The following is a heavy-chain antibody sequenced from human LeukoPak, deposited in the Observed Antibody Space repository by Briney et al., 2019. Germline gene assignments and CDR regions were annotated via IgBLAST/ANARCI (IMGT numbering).Heavy chain of an antibody. CDR3: ARDYGGNSAGFDP. Sequence: SETLSLTCTVSGGSISSFYYNWIRQPPGKGLEWIGHIYYSGGTNYNPSLKSRVTISLDTSKNQFSLKLSSVTAADTAVYYCARDYGGNSAGFDPWGQGTLVTASS. V-gene: IGHV4-59*01. D-gene: IGHD4-23*01. CDR1: GGSISSFY. CDR2: IYYSGGT. J-gene: IGHJ5*02.